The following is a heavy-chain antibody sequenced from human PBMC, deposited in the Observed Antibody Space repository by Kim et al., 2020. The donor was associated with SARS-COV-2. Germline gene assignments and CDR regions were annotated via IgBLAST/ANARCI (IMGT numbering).Heavy chain of an antibody. CDR3: TTELLWFGELLAIDY. V-gene: IGHV3-15*01. J-gene: IGHJ4*02. D-gene: IGHD3-10*01. Sequence: AAPGKDRFTISRDDSKNTLYLQMNSLKTEDTAVYYCTTELLWFGELLAIDYWGQGTLVTVSS.